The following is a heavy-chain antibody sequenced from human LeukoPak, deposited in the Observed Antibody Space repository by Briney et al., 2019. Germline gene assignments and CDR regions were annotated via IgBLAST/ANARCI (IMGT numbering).Heavy chain of an antibody. Sequence: PSETLSLTCTVSVGSISSYYWSWIRQPAGKGLEWIGRIYTSVSTNYNPSLKSRVTMSVDTSKSQFSLKLSSVTAADTAVYYCARDQNSSGYKLFDYWGQGTLVTVSS. CDR3: ARDQNSSGYKLFDY. V-gene: IGHV4-4*07. J-gene: IGHJ4*02. D-gene: IGHD3-22*01. CDR2: IYTSVST. CDR1: VGSISSYY.